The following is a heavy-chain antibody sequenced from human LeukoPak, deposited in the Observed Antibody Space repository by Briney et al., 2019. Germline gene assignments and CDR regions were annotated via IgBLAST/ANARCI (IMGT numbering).Heavy chain of an antibody. V-gene: IGHV3-64*01. D-gene: IGHD3-10*01. Sequence: GGSLRLSCAASGFTFSSYAMHWFRQAPEKGLEYVSAISSNGGSTYYANSVKGRFTISRDNSKNTLYLQMGSLRAEDMAVYYCARDSRGSGLHPDYWGQGTLVTVSS. CDR2: ISSNGGST. J-gene: IGHJ4*02. CDR1: GFTFSSYA. CDR3: ARDSRGSGLHPDY.